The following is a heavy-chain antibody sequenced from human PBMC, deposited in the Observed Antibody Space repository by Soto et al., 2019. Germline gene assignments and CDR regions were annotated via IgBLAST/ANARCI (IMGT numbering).Heavy chain of an antibody. Sequence: GGSLRLSCAASGFTFSSYAMSWVRQAPGKGLEWVSAISGSGGSTYYADSVKGRFTISRDNSKNTLYLQMNSLRAEDTAVYYCAKEQGYCSSTSCSYYMDVWGKGTTVTVSS. J-gene: IGHJ6*03. CDR2: ISGSGGST. CDR1: GFTFSSYA. D-gene: IGHD2-2*01. CDR3: AKEQGYCSSTSCSYYMDV. V-gene: IGHV3-23*01.